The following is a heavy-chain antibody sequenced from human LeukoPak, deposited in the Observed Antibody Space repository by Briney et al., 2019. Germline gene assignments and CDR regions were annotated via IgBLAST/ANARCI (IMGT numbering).Heavy chain of an antibody. CDR2: IASDGSST. J-gene: IGHJ4*02. CDR3: ARGRPHGNDY. V-gene: IGHV3-74*01. CDR1: GSTFSSYW. Sequence: GGFLRLSCAASGSTFSSYWMNWVRQAPGKGLVWVSRIASDGSSTTYADSVKGRFSISRDNAKNTLYLQMNSLRVEDTAVYYCARGRPHGNDYWGQGTLVTVSS. D-gene: IGHD4-23*01.